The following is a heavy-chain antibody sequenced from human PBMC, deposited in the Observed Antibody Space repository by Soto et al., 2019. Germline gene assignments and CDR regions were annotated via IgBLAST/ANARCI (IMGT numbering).Heavy chain of an antibody. V-gene: IGHV3-33*01. Sequence: QVQLVESGGGVVQPGRSLRLSCAASGFTFSSYGMHWVRQAPGKGLEWVAVIWYDGSNKYYADSVKGRFTISRDNSKNTLYLQMNSLRAEDTAVYYCARLPNNYDRLYYFDYWGQGTLVTVSS. CDR3: ARLPNNYDRLYYFDY. J-gene: IGHJ4*02. D-gene: IGHD3-9*01. CDR1: GFTFSSYG. CDR2: IWYDGSNK.